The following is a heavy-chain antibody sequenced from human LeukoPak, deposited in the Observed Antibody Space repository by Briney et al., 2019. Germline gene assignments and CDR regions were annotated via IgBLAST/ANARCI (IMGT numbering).Heavy chain of an antibody. J-gene: IGHJ4*02. CDR2: IYYSGST. Sequence: SETLSLTRTVSGGSISSSSYYWGWIRQPPGKGLEWIGSIYYSGSTYYNPSLKSRVTISVDTSKNQFSLKLSSVTAADTAVYYCAIYDYGDYFDYWGQGTLVTVSS. CDR1: GGSISSSSYY. D-gene: IGHD4-17*01. V-gene: IGHV4-39*07. CDR3: AIYDYGDYFDY.